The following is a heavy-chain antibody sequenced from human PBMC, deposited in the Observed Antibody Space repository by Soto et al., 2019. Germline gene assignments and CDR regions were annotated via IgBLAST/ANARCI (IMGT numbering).Heavy chain of an antibody. CDR3: AKKGEYSGYEAYYYYYMDV. CDR1: GFTFSSYA. J-gene: IGHJ6*03. Sequence: PGGSLRLSCAASGFTFSSYAMSWVRQAPGKGLEWVSAISGSGGSTYYADSVKGRFTISRDNSKNTLYLQMNSLRAEDTAVYYCAKKGEYSGYEAYYYYYMDVWGKGTTVTVSS. CDR2: ISGSGGST. V-gene: IGHV3-23*01. D-gene: IGHD5-12*01.